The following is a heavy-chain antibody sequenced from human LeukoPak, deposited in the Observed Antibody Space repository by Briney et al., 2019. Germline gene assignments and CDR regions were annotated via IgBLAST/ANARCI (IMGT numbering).Heavy chain of an antibody. CDR3: ARAHGAVAGTGAFDI. D-gene: IGHD6-19*01. CDR2: IRAYNGNT. CDR1: GYTFTSYG. Sequence: EASVKVSCKASGYTFTSYGISWVRHAPGQGLEWMGCIRAYNGNTNYAQKVQGRVTMTTDTSTITAYMELRSLRSDDPAVYYCARAHGAVAGTGAFDIGGQGTMVTVSS. V-gene: IGHV1-18*01. J-gene: IGHJ3*02.